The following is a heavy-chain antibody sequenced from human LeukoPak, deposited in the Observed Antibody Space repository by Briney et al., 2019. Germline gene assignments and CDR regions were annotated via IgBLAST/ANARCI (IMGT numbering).Heavy chain of an antibody. CDR3: AKDHESDGYPCLDH. V-gene: IGHV3-23*01. J-gene: IGHJ4*02. CDR1: GFTFSIYA. D-gene: IGHD3-22*01. Sequence: SGFTFSIYAMRRVRQAPGKGLEWVSVISGSGKSTYYSDSVKGRFTISGDNSRNTLSLQMDSLRAEDTAVYYCAKDHESDGYPCLDHWGLGTLVTVSS. CDR2: ISGSGKST.